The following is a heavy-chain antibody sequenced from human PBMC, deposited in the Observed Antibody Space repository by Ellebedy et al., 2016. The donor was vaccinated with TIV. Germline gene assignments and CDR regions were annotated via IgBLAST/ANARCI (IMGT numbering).Heavy chain of an antibody. J-gene: IGHJ6*02. CDR3: ARDPRYYDSSGYYIHYYYYGMDV. CDR2: IYHSGST. D-gene: IGHD3-22*01. CDR1: GYSISSGYY. Sequence: SETLSLTXTVSGYSISSGYYWGWIRQPPGKGLEWIGSIYHSGSTYYNPSLKSRVTISVDTSKNQFSLKLSSVTAADTAVYYCARDPRYYDSSGYYIHYYYYGMDVWGQGTTVTVSS. V-gene: IGHV4-38-2*02.